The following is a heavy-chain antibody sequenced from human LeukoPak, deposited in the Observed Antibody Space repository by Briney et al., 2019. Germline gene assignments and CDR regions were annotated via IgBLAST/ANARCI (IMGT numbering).Heavy chain of an antibody. Sequence: ASVKVSCKASGYTFTSYGITWVRQAPGQGLEWMGWISTYNGNTDYAQKLQGRVTMTTDTSTSTAYMELRSLRSDDTAMYYCARTYGDYDGSYWYFDLWGRGNLVTVSS. J-gene: IGHJ2*01. CDR2: ISTYNGNT. CDR1: GYTFTSYG. D-gene: IGHD4-17*01. V-gene: IGHV1-18*01. CDR3: ARTYGDYDGSYWYFDL.